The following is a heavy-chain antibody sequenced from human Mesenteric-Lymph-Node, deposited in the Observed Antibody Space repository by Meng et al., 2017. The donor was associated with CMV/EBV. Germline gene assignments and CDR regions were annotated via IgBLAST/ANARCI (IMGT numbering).Heavy chain of an antibody. J-gene: IGHJ4*02. D-gene: IGHD3-22*01. Sequence: GGSLRPSCAAFGFPFSSYWMHWFRQAPGKGLVWVSRINSDGSSTSYADSVKGRFTISRDNAKNSLYLQMNSLRAEDTAVYYCARDGDYYDSSCYSSFDYWGQGTLVTVSS. CDR3: ARDGDYYDSSCYSSFDY. CDR2: INSDGSST. V-gene: IGHV3-74*01. CDR1: GFPFSSYW.